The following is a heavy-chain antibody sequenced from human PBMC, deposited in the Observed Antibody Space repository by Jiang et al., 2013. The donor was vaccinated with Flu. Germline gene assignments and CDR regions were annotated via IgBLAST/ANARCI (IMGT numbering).Heavy chain of an antibody. CDR2: IYYSGST. CDR3: ARRKGSGSHDY. J-gene: IGHJ4*02. D-gene: IGHD3-3*01. V-gene: IGHV4-39*01. CDR1: GGSISSSSYY. Sequence: ELLKPSETLSLTCTVSGGSISSSSYYWGWIRQPPGKGLEWIGSIYYSGSTYYNPSLKSRVTISVDTSKNQFSLKLSSVTAADTAVYYCARRKGSGSHDYWGQGTLVTVSS.